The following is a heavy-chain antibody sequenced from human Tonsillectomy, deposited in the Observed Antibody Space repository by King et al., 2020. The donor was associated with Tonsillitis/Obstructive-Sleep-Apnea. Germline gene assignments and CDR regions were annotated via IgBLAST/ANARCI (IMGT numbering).Heavy chain of an antibody. V-gene: IGHV1-46*01. D-gene: IGHD1-26*01. Sequence: QLVQSGAEVKKPGASVKVSCKSSGYTFTSYYMHWVRQAPGQGLEWMGIINPSHGGTTYAQKFQGRVTMTRDTSTSTVYMDLSSLRSEDTAVYYCARGPKASGNYGPGGYYFGYWGQGNLVTVSS. CDR2: INPSHGGT. CDR1: GYTFTSYY. J-gene: IGHJ4*02. CDR3: ARGPKASGNYGPGGYYFGY.